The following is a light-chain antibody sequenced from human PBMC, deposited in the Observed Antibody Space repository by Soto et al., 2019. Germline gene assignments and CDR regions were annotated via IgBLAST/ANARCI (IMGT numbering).Light chain of an antibody. CDR1: QDMSNY. CDR2: DAS. Sequence: DIQMTQSPSSLSASVGDRVTITCQASQDMSNYLNWYQQKLGKAPKLLIYDASNLETGVSSRFSGSVSGTDFTVTISSLQPEDIGTYYCHQYDSLPFTFGPGTRVDI. V-gene: IGKV1-33*01. CDR3: HQYDSLPFT. J-gene: IGKJ3*01.